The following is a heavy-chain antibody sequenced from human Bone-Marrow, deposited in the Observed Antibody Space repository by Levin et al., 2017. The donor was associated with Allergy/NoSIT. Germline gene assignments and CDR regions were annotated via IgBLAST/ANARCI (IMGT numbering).Heavy chain of an antibody. CDR3: AREIVVVGALFDY. CDR1: GFTFSSYW. Sequence: GESLKISCAASGFTFSSYWMSWVRQAPGKGLEWVANIKQDGSEKYYVDSVKGRFTISRDNAKNSLYLQMNSLRAEDTAVYYCAREIVVVGALFDYWGQGTLVTVSS. CDR2: IKQDGSEK. V-gene: IGHV3-7*01. J-gene: IGHJ4*02. D-gene: IGHD2-15*01.